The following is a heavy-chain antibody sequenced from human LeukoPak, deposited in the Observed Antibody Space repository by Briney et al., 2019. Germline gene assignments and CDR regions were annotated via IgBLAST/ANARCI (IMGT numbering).Heavy chain of an antibody. V-gene: IGHV3-7*01. Sequence: GGSLRLSCAASGFIFRNSYMTWVRQAPGEGLEWVATLTQDGSVKYYLDSVKGRFTISRDNAKSSLFLQMNSLRAEDTALYFCARGGAVAGNNYFDYWGLGTPVTVSS. D-gene: IGHD6-19*01. CDR3: ARGGAVAGNNYFDY. CDR2: LTQDGSVK. J-gene: IGHJ4*02. CDR1: GFIFRNSY.